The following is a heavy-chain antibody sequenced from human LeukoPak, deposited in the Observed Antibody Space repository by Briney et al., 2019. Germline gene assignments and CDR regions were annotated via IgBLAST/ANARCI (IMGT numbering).Heavy chain of an antibody. J-gene: IGHJ4*02. Sequence: GGSLRLSCEASGLTFSSYGMSWVRQAPGKGLQWVSAITGGGGTTYYADSVKGRFTISRDNSKNMLYLQMNSLRAEDTAAYYCAKMQGYSDYWGQGTLVPVSS. D-gene: IGHD2-21*01. V-gene: IGHV3-23*01. CDR2: ITGGGGTT. CDR3: AKMQGYSDY. CDR1: GLTFSSYG.